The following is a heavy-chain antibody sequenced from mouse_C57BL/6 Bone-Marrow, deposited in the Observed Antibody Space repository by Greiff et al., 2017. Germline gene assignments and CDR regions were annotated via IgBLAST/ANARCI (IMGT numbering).Heavy chain of an antibody. D-gene: IGHD2-3*01. CDR2: IDPEIGDT. Sequence: EVKVEESGAELVRPGASVKLSCTASGFNIKDDYIHWVKQRPEQGLAWIGWIDPEIGDTAYASKFQGKATITSDTSSNTAYLQLISLTSADTAVYYCSSFDGNYFDFWGQGTPLTVAS. V-gene: IGHV14-4*01. CDR1: GFNIKDDY. J-gene: IGHJ2*01. CDR3: SSFDGNYFDF.